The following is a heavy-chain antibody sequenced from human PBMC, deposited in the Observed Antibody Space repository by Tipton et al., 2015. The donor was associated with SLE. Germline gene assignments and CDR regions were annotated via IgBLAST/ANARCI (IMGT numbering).Heavy chain of an antibody. CDR3: AREAMVQGDVEN. J-gene: IGHJ4*02. V-gene: IGHV4-4*07. CDR2: IYPSGSA. D-gene: IGHD3-10*01. CDR1: ALFLFGSY. Sequence: TLSLTCPVTALFLFGSYRYCLLQPSGRGLEWIGRIYPSGSANYNPSLKSRLSMSVDTSKNQFSLKLSSVTAADTAVYYCAREAMVQGDVENWGQGT.